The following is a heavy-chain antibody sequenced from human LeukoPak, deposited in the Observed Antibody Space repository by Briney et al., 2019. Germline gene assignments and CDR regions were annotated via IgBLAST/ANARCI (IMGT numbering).Heavy chain of an antibody. V-gene: IGHV3-23*01. J-gene: IGHJ4*02. D-gene: IGHD3-22*01. Sequence: GGSLRLSCAASGFTFSSYAMSWVRQAPGKGLEWVSAISGSGGSTYYADSVKGRFTISRDNSKNTLYLQMNSLRAEDAAVYYCAKVRRSSGYQSYYFDYWGQGTLVTVSS. CDR3: AKVRRSSGYQSYYFDY. CDR2: ISGSGGST. CDR1: GFTFSSYA.